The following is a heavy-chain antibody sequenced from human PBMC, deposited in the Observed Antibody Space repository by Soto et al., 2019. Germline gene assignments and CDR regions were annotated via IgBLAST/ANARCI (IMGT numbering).Heavy chain of an antibody. Sequence: EVQLLESGGGLVQPGGSLRLSCAASGFTFTTYGMSWVRQAPGKGLEWVSAISASGGGAYYADSVKGRFTISRDNSENTLYLQMNSLRVEDTAVYYCAKDSDREYFQHWGQGTLVTVSS. J-gene: IGHJ1*01. CDR1: GFTFTTYG. CDR3: AKDSDREYFQH. D-gene: IGHD3-10*01. V-gene: IGHV3-23*01. CDR2: ISASGGGA.